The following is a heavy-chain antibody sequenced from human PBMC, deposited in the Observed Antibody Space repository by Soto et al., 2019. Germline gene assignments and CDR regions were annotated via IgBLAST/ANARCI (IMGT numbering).Heavy chain of an antibody. Sequence: GGSLRLSCAASGFTFSNYAINWVRQSPGKGLEWVSVISGSAGSTYYADSVKGRFTITRDNSKNTLYLQMNSLRAEDTAVYYCAKAGGAAGTVNYFDYWGQGTLVTVSS. V-gene: IGHV3-23*01. CDR2: ISGSAGST. D-gene: IGHD6-13*01. CDR3: AKAGGAAGTVNYFDY. CDR1: GFTFSNYA. J-gene: IGHJ4*02.